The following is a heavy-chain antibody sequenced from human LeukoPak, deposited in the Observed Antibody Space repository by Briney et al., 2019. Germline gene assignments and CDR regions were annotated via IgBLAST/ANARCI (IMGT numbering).Heavy chain of an antibody. V-gene: IGHV3-74*01. D-gene: IGHD5-18*01. CDR3: AKAHVDTAMDDYYYYGMDV. Sequence: GGSLRLSCAASGFTFSNAWMSWVRQAPGKGLVWVSRINSDGSSTSYADSVKGRFTISRDNAKNTLYLQMISLRAEDTAVYYCAKAHVDTAMDDYYYYGMDVWGQGTTVTVSS. J-gene: IGHJ6*02. CDR2: INSDGSST. CDR1: GFTFSNAW.